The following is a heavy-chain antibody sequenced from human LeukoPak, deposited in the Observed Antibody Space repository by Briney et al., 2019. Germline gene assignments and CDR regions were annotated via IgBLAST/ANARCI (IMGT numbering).Heavy chain of an antibody. CDR3: ARDRARTFDY. Sequence: PGGSLRLSCAASGFTFSTYSMHWVRQAPGKGLEWVSYISGSSSTIYYADSVKGRFTISRDNAKNLLYVQMNSLRAEDTAVYYCARDRARTFDYWGQGTLVTVSS. CDR2: ISGSSSTI. D-gene: IGHD6-6*01. CDR1: GFTFSTYS. J-gene: IGHJ4*02. V-gene: IGHV3-48*01.